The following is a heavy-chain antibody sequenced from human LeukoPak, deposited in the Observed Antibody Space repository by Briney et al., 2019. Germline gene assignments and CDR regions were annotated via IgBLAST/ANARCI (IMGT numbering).Heavy chain of an antibody. J-gene: IGHJ4*02. Sequence: ASVKVSCKASGYTFTSYYMHWVRQAPGQGLEWMGIINPSGGSTSYAQKFQGRVTMTRDTSTSTVYMELSSLRSEDTAIYYCARGYCINGVCDRGDYWGQGTLVTVSS. CDR1: GYTFTSYY. V-gene: IGHV1-46*01. CDR2: INPSGGST. CDR3: ARGYCINGVCDRGDY. D-gene: IGHD2-8*01.